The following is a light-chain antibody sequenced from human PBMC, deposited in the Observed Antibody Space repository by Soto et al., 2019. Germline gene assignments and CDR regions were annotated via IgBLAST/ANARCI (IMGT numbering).Light chain of an antibody. J-gene: IGLJ2*01. CDR1: SSNIGSNY. CDR2: RNN. V-gene: IGLV1-47*01. Sequence: QPVLTQPPSASGTPGQRVTISCSGSSSNIGSNYVYWYQQLPGTAPKLLIYRNNQRPSGVPDRFSAPKSGTSASLAISGLRSEDEADYYCAAWHDSLSAVVFGGGTKLTVL. CDR3: AAWHDSLSAVV.